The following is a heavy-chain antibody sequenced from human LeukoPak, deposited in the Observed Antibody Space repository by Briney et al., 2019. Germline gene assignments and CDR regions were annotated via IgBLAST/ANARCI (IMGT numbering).Heavy chain of an antibody. V-gene: IGHV4-59*01. D-gene: IGHD5-18*01. Sequence: PSQTHSPTPTPPTPTITNNYWTSHRHPPGKGLEWIRYIYYSGSTNYNPSLKSRVTISVDTSKNQFSLKLSSVTAADTAVYYCARERGRSYGSVPYYYYMDVWGKGTTVTVSS. CDR2: IYYSGST. J-gene: IGHJ6*03. CDR3: ARERGRSYGSVPYYYYMDV. CDR1: TPTITNNY.